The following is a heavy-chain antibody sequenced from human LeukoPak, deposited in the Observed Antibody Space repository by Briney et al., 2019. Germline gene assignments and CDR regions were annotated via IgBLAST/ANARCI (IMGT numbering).Heavy chain of an antibody. CDR1: GYTFTSYG. CDR3: AGATNSGSCDY. V-gene: IGHV1-69*04. CDR2: IIPILGIA. J-gene: IGHJ4*02. Sequence: GASVKVSCKASGYTFTSYGISWVRQAPGQGLEWMGRIIPILGIANYAQKFQGRVTITADKSTSTAYMELSSLRSEDTAGYYCAGATNSGSCDYWGQGTLVTVSS. D-gene: IGHD1-26*01.